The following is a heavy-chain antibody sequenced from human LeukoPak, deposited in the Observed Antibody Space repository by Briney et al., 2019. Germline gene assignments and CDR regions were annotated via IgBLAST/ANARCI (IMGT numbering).Heavy chain of an antibody. V-gene: IGHV4-34*01. J-gene: IGHJ6*03. CDR1: GGSFSGYY. Sequence: SETLSLTCAVYGGSFSGYYWSWIRQPPGKGLEWIGEINHSGSTNYNPSLKSRVTISVDTSKNQFSLKLSSVTAADTAVYYCARDGTPNYSSGWVYMDVWGEGTTVTISS. D-gene: IGHD6-25*01. CDR3: ARDGTPNYSSGWVYMDV. CDR2: INHSGST.